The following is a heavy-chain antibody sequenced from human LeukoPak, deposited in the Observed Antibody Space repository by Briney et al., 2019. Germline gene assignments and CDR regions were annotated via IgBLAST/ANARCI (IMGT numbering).Heavy chain of an antibody. Sequence: ASVKVSCKASGYTFSRYYMQWVRQAPGQGLEWMGIINPSGDTTDYAQKFQGRVTMTRDTSTSTVYMELNSLRSEDTAVYYCARSASGYYYYFDYWGQGTLVSVSS. V-gene: IGHV1-46*01. J-gene: IGHJ4*02. CDR3: ARSASGYYYYFDY. D-gene: IGHD3-22*01. CDR2: INPSGDTT. CDR1: GYTFSRYY.